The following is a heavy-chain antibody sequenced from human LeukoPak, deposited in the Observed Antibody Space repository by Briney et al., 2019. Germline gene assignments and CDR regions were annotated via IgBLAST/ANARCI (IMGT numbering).Heavy chain of an antibody. V-gene: IGHV3-74*01. J-gene: IGHJ4*02. D-gene: IGHD3-10*01. CDR1: GFTFSSYW. CDR3: VVDLSGSADY. Sequence: GGSLRLSCAVSGFTFSSYWMHWVRQAPGEGLVWVSRTNEHGTIINYADSVKGRFTISRDNAKNTLYLQMNSLRTEDSALYYCVVDLSGSADYWGQGTLVTVSS. CDR2: TNEHGTII.